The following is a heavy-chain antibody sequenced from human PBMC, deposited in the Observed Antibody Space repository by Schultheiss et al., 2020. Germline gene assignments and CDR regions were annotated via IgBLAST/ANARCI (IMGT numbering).Heavy chain of an antibody. CDR2: ISYDGSNK. CDR1: GFTFSSYW. J-gene: IGHJ3*02. Sequence: GGSLRLSCAASGFTFSSYWMSWVRQAPGKGLEWVAVISYDGSNKYYADSVKGRFTISRDNSKNTLYLHMNSLGAGDTAVYFCAKDLRLYGQSRDAFDIWGQGTMVTVAS. V-gene: IGHV3-30*18. CDR3: AKDLRLYGQSRDAFDI. D-gene: IGHD2-8*01.